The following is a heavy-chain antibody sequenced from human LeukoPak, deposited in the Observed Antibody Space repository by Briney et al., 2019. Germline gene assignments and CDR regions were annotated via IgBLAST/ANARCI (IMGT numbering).Heavy chain of an antibody. D-gene: IGHD2-15*01. Sequence: GGSLRLSCAASAFSFSTYSMNWVRQAPGKGLEWVSSISSSSNYIYYADSVKGRLTISRDNAKNPLYLQMNSLRADDTAVYYCARVGYCSGGSCYSLNWFDPWGQGTLVTVSS. V-gene: IGHV3-21*01. CDR2: ISSSSNYI. CDR3: ARVGYCSGGSCYSLNWFDP. J-gene: IGHJ5*02. CDR1: AFSFSTYS.